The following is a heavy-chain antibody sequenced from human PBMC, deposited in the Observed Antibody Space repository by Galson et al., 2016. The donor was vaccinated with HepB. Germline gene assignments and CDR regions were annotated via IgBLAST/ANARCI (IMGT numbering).Heavy chain of an antibody. CDR1: GGSISSSNYY. Sequence: SEILSLTCTVSGGSISSSNYYWGWIRQPPGKGLEWIGEIYHRGSTNYNPSLQSRVTISVDKSKNQFSLNLSPVTAADTAVYYCETGPPPKRLGSWGQGILVTVAS. V-gene: IGHV4-39*07. J-gene: IGHJ5*01. CDR2: IYHRGST. CDR3: ETGPPPKRLGS.